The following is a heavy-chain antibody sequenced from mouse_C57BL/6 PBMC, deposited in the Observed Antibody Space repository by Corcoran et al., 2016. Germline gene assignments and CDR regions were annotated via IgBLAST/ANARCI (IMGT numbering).Heavy chain of an antibody. CDR1: GYSITSGYY. V-gene: IGHV3-6*01. D-gene: IGHD2-4*01. J-gene: IGHJ4*01. CDR2: ISYDGSN. Sequence: DVQLQESGPGLVKPSQSLSLTCSVTGYSITSGYYWNWIRQFPGNKLEWKGYISYDGSNNYNPSLKNRISITRDTSKNQFFLKLNSVTTEDTATYYCAREDYDYFYYYAMDYWGQGTSVTVSS. CDR3: AREDYDYFYYYAMDY.